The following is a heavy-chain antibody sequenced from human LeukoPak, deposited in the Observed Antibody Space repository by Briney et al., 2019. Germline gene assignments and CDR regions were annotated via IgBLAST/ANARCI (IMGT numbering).Heavy chain of an antibody. J-gene: IGHJ3*02. D-gene: IGHD2-15*01. CDR2: ISYDGSNK. CDR1: GFTFSSYA. Sequence: GRSLRLSCAASGFTFSSYAMHWVRQAPDEGLEWVAVISYDGSNKYYADSVKGRFTISRDNSKNTLYLQMNSLRAEDTAVYYCARGQVVVAAYLIWGQGTMVTVSS. CDR3: ARGQVVVAAYLI. V-gene: IGHV3-30*04.